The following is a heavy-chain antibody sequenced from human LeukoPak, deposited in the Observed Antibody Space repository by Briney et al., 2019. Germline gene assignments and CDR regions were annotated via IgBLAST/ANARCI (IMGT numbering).Heavy chain of an antibody. CDR2: INPNSGGT. CDR1: GYTFTSYD. D-gene: IGHD1-26*01. Sequence: ASVKVSCKASGYTFTSYDINWVRQVTGQGLEWMGWINPNSGGTNYAQKFQGRVTMTRDTSISTAYMELSRLRSDDTAVYYCARDLWELRGGFDYWGQGTLVTVSS. CDR3: ARDLWELRGGFDY. J-gene: IGHJ4*02. V-gene: IGHV1-2*02.